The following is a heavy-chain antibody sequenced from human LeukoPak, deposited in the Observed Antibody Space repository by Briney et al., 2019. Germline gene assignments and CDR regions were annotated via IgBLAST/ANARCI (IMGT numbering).Heavy chain of an antibody. V-gene: IGHV3-21*01. Sequence: PGGSLRLSCAASGFTFSSSSMNWVPQAPGKGLEWVSSISGSSSYMYYTDSVKGRFTISRDNAEKSLYRQMISLRADDTAVYYCARDPGGTDGGSIDYWGQGTLVTVSS. D-gene: IGHD1-26*01. J-gene: IGHJ4*02. CDR2: ISGSSSYM. CDR3: ARDPGGTDGGSIDY. CDR1: GFTFSSSS.